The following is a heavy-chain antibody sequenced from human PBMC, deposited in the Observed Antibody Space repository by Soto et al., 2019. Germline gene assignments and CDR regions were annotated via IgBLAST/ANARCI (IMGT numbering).Heavy chain of an antibody. V-gene: IGHV1-69*04. CDR2: IIPILGIA. CDR1: GGTFSSYA. CDR3: ARDPRYSGYDPNDY. Sequence: ASVKVSCKASGGTFSSYAISWVRQAPGQGLEWMGRIIPILGIANYAQKFQGRVTITADKSTSTAYMELSSLRSEDTAVYYCARDPRYSGYDPNDYWGQGTLVTVSS. J-gene: IGHJ4*02. D-gene: IGHD5-12*01.